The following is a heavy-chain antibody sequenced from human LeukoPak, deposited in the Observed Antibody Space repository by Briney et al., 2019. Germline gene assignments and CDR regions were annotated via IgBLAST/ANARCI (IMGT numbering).Heavy chain of an antibody. J-gene: IGHJ4*02. Sequence: PGGSLRLSCAASGFTFSSYAMHWVRQAPGKGLEWVAVISYDGSNKYYADSVKGRFTISRDNSKNTLYLQMNSLRAEDTAVYYCAGGAPATHLHGFDYWGQGTLVTVSS. V-gene: IGHV3-30-3*01. D-gene: IGHD5-12*01. CDR1: GFTFSSYA. CDR3: AGGAPATHLHGFDY. CDR2: ISYDGSNK.